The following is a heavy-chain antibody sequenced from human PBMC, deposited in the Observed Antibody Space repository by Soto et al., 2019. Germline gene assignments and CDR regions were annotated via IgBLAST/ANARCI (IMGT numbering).Heavy chain of an antibody. CDR2: ISYSGST. CDR3: ARSSSGSYYQQS. CDR1: DGSISSYY. V-gene: IGHV4-59*01. Sequence: QVQLQESGPGLVKPSETLSLTCTVSDGSISSYYWSWIRQPPGKGLECIGYISYSGSTKYNPSLRNRVTILSDTSKNQFSLKLSSVTAADTAVYYCARSSSGSYYQQSWGQGALGTVSS. D-gene: IGHD3-10*01. J-gene: IGHJ5*02.